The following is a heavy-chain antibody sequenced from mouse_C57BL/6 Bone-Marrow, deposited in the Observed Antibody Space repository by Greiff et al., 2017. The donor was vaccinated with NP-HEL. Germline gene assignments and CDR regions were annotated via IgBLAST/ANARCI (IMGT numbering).Heavy chain of an antibody. Sequence: VKLQQSGAELVRPGTSVKVSCKASGYAFTNYLIEWVKQRPGQGLEWIGVINPGSGGTNYNEKFKGKATLTADKSSSTAYMQLSSLTSEDSAVYFCARRRSYAMDYWGQGTSVTVSS. CDR2: INPGSGGT. CDR1: GYAFTNYL. J-gene: IGHJ4*01. V-gene: IGHV1-54*01. CDR3: ARRRSYAMDY.